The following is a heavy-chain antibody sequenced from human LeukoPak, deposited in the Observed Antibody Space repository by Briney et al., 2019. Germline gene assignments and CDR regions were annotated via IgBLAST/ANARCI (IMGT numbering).Heavy chain of an antibody. D-gene: IGHD6-19*01. Sequence: SETLSLTCTVSDGSITSHYGSWIRQPPGKGLEWIGHFAYSGTTSYNASLKSRVTISVDTSKNQFSLRLTSVTAADTAVYYCARPHSSGWYGVYDLWGQGTTVTVSS. CDR2: FAYSGTT. CDR3: ARPHSSGWYGVYDL. V-gene: IGHV4-59*08. CDR1: DGSITSHY. J-gene: IGHJ3*01.